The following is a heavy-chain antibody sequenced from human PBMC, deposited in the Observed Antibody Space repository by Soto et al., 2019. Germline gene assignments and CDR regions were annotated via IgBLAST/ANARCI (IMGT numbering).Heavy chain of an antibody. V-gene: IGHV1-69*02. Sequence: SVKVSCKASGGTFSSYTISWVRQAPGQGLEWMGRIIPILGIANYAQKFQGRVTITADKSTSTAYMELSSLRSEDTAVYYCATGPIVVVVAATYAFDIWGQGTMVTVSS. CDR1: GGTFSSYT. CDR2: IIPILGIA. J-gene: IGHJ3*02. D-gene: IGHD2-15*01. CDR3: ATGPIVVVVAATYAFDI.